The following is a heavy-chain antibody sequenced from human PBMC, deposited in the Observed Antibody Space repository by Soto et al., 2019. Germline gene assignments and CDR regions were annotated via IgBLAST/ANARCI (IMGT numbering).Heavy chain of an antibody. Sequence: HVQLVQSGTEVKKPGASVKVSCKASGYTVTDYYIHWVRQAPGQGLEWMGWIDPKNGGTIYAQKFQDRVNMTRDTSISTAYMDLSRLTSDDTALYYCARDDYGIYPYWGQGTLVTVSS. CDR2: IDPKNGGT. J-gene: IGHJ4*02. V-gene: IGHV1-2*02. D-gene: IGHD1-26*01. CDR1: GYTVTDYY. CDR3: ARDDYGIYPY.